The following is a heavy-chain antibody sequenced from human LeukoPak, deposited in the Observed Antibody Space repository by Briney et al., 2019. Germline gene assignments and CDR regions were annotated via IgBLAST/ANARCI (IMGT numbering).Heavy chain of an antibody. V-gene: IGHV3-11*01. CDR2: INIGGTNT. J-gene: IGHJ5*02. CDR3: ATDGAGFDT. Sequence: GGSLRLSCAASGFTFNDYYMSWIRQAPGKGLEWLSYINIGGTNTHYADSVKGRFTISRDNAKKSLYLEMNNLRAEDTAVYYCATDGAGFDTWGQGVLVTVS. CDR1: GFTFNDYY.